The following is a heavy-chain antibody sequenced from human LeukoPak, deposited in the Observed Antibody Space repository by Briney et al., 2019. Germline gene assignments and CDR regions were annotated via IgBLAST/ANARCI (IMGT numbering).Heavy chain of an antibody. CDR1: GYTITSYY. CDR3: ARDGGNYPRDY. CDR2: INPSGGST. J-gene: IGHJ4*02. V-gene: IGHV1-46*01. Sequence: ASVKVSCKASGYTITSYYMHWVRQAPGQGLEWMGIINPSGGSTSHAQKFQGRLTLTRDTSTSTVYMELSSLRSEDTAVYYCARDGGNYPRDYWGQGTLVTVSS. D-gene: IGHD1-26*01.